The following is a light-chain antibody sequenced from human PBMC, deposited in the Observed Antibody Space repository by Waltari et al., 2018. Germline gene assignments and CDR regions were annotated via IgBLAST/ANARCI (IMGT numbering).Light chain of an antibody. CDR1: SSDVGFYNY. CDR3: NSYAGSSSWV. Sequence: QSALTQPASVSGSPGPSITISCTGTSSDVGFYNYVSWYQQHPGKAPKLMIYDVSERPSGVSNRVSGSKSGNTASLTISGLQAEDEADYYCNSYAGSSSWVFGGGTKLTVL. V-gene: IGLV2-14*01. J-gene: IGLJ3*02. CDR2: DVS.